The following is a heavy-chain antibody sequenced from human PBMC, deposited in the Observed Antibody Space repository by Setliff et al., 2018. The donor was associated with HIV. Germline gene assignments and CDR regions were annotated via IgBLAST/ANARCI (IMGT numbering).Heavy chain of an antibody. CDR2: MNPNSGNT. J-gene: IGHJ4*02. Sequence: ASVKVSCKAPGHTFISYHIHWVRQATGQGLEWMGWMNPNSGNTGYAQKFQGRVTMTEDTSTDTAYMELSSLRSEDTAVYYCATFKTLDWLVDTAMISLDYWGQGSLVTVSS. CDR3: ATFKTLDWLVDTAMISLDY. V-gene: IGHV1-8*01. D-gene: IGHD5-18*01. CDR1: GHTFISYH.